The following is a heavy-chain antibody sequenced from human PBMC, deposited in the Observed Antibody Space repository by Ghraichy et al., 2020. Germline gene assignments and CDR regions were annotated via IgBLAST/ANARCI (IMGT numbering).Heavy chain of an antibody. J-gene: IGHJ4*02. Sequence: SETLSLTCTVSGGSISSSSYYWGWIRQPPGKGLEWIGSIYYSGSTYYNPSLKSRVTISVDTSKNQFSLKLSSVTAADTAVYYCARGVDYGEEHFDYWGQGTLVTVSS. CDR3: ARGVDYGEEHFDY. CDR1: GGSISSSSYY. D-gene: IGHD4-17*01. CDR2: IYYSGST. V-gene: IGHV4-39*01.